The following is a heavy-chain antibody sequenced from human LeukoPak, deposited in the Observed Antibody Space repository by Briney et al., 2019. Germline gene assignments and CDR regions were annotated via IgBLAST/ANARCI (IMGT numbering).Heavy chain of an antibody. CDR3: ARGGTYYYDSSDY. CDR2: FNPENGNA. CDR1: GYSFVGYG. V-gene: IGHV1-18*01. Sequence: ASVKVSCKASGYSFVGYGITWVRQAPGQGLEWMGWFNPENGNANYAQKLQGRVTMTTDTSTSTAYMELRSLRSDDTAVYYCARGGTYYYDSSDYWGQGTLVTVSS. J-gene: IGHJ4*02. D-gene: IGHD3-22*01.